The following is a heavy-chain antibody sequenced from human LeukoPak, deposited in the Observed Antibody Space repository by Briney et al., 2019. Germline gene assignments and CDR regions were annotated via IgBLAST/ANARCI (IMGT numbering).Heavy chain of an antibody. CDR1: GFTFSSYA. D-gene: IGHD1-26*01. CDR2: ISGSGGST. J-gene: IGHJ4*02. V-gene: IGHV3-23*01. Sequence: GGSLRLSCAASGFTFSSYAMSWVRQAPGKGLEWVSAISGSGGSTYYADSVKGRFTISRDNSKNSLYLQMNSLRAEDTAVYYCARGSQWDLLGSCDYWGQGTLVTVSS. CDR3: ARGSQWDLLGSCDY.